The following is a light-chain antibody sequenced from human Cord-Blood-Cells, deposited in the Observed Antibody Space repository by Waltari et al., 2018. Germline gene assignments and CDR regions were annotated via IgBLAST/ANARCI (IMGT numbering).Light chain of an antibody. V-gene: IGLV2-14*03. Sequence: QSALTHPASVSGSPGQSITISCTGTSSDAGGYNYVSWYQQHPGKAPKLMIYDVSNRPSGVSNRFSGSKSGNTASLTISGLQAEDEADYYCSSYTSSSTWVFGGGTKLTVL. J-gene: IGLJ3*02. CDR1: SSDAGGYNY. CDR3: SSYTSSSTWV. CDR2: DVS.